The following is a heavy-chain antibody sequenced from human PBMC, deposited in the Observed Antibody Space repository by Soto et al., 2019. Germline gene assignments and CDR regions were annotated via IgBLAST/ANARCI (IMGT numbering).Heavy chain of an antibody. V-gene: IGHV3-66*01. CDR3: ARDDVLCDGGRCYGVPLDV. CDR1: GFTVSSKY. J-gene: IGHJ6*04. CDR2: IQSGGPT. D-gene: IGHD2-15*01. Sequence: EVQLVESGGGLVQPGGSLRLSCAASGFTVSSKYMSWVRQAPGTGLEWVSLIQSGGPTYYADSVKGRFTISRDTSENTVHLQMDSLSAEDTAVYYCARDDVLCDGGRCYGVPLDVCGKGTTVTVSS.